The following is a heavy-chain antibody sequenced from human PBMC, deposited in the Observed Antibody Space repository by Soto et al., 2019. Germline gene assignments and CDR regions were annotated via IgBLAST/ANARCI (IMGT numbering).Heavy chain of an antibody. J-gene: IGHJ5*02. CDR1: GGSISSGGYY. Sequence: SETLSLTCTVSGGSISSGGYYWSWIRQHPGKGLEWIGYIYYSGSTYYNPSLKSRVTISVDTSKNQFSLKLSSVTAADTAVYYCASAWVITMVRGVINWFDPWGQGTLVTVCS. D-gene: IGHD3-10*01. CDR3: ASAWVITMVRGVINWFDP. V-gene: IGHV4-31*03. CDR2: IYYSGST.